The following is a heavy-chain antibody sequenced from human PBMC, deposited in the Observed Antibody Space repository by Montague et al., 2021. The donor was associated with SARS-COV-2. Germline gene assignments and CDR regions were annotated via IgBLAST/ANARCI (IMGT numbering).Heavy chain of an antibody. CDR1: GGSFSSGDSY. Sequence: SETLSLTCSVSGGSFSSGDSYWGWLRQAPGKGLEWIGDLHYAGSAYYNPSLRSRVTISADTSKNQFSPKLNSVTAADTAVYYCVAMYNGNWYYFDYWGQGTLVTVSS. CDR2: LHYAGSA. V-gene: IGHV4-39*01. J-gene: IGHJ4*02. D-gene: IGHD6-13*01. CDR3: VAMYNGNWYYFDY.